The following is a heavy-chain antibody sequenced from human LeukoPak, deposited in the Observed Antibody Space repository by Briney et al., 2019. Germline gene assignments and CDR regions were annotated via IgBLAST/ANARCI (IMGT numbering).Heavy chain of an antibody. CDR3: AKAMVRGVMGYYFDY. V-gene: IGHV3-33*06. J-gene: IGHJ4*02. Sequence: GGSLRLSCAASGFTFSSYGVHWVRQAPGKGLEWVAVIWYDGSNKYYADSVKGRFTISRDNSKNTLYLQMNSLRAEDTAVYYCAKAMVRGVMGYYFDYWGQGTLVTVSS. D-gene: IGHD3-10*01. CDR1: GFTFSSYG. CDR2: IWYDGSNK.